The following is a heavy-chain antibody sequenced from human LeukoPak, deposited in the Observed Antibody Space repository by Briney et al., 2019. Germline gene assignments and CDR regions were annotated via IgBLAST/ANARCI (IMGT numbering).Heavy chain of an antibody. J-gene: IGHJ4*02. CDR1: GYTFTGYY. CDR2: INPNSGGT. D-gene: IGHD6-19*01. Sequence: ASVKVSCKASGYTFTGYYMHWVRQAPGQGLEWMGWINPNSGGTNYAQKFQGRVTMTRDTSISTAYMELSRLRSDDTAVYYCARVADSGWYVLTPVSLLDYWGQGTLVTVSS. CDR3: ARVADSGWYVLTPVSLLDY. V-gene: IGHV1-2*02.